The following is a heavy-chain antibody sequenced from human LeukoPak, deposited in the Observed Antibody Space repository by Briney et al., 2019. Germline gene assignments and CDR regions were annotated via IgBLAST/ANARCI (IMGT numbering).Heavy chain of an antibody. J-gene: IGHJ4*02. V-gene: IGHV3-15*01. D-gene: IGHD6-6*01. Sequence: PGGSLRLSCAASGFTLSNAYMGWVRQIPRKGLEWVGRIKSKTDGGTTDFAAPVKGRFSISRDDSKNTLNLQMNSLKTEDTGVYYCTTDRGITVRPLFDSWGQGTLVTVSS. CDR2: IKSKTDGGTT. CDR3: TTDRGITVRPLFDS. CDR1: GFTLSNAY.